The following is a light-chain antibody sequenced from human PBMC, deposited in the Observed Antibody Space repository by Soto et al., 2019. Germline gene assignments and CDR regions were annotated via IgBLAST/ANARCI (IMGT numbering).Light chain of an antibody. V-gene: IGKV3-20*01. CDR2: GAS. Sequence: EIVSTQAPGILYLSPGERATHSCRASQSVSSSYLAWYQQKPGQAPRLLIYGASSRATGIPDRFSGSGSGTDFTLTISRLEPEDFAVYYCQPYGSSPRTFGQGTKVDI. CDR3: QPYGSSPRT. CDR1: QSVSSSY. J-gene: IGKJ1*01.